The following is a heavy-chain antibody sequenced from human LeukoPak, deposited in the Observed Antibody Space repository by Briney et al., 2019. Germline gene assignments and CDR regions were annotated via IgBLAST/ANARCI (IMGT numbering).Heavy chain of an antibody. Sequence: PSETLSLTCTVSGGSISIGSYYWSWIRQPAGKGLEWIGRIYTSGSTNYNPSLKSRVTISVDTSKNQFSLKLSSVTAADTAVYYCARAFIAVARDAFDIWGQGTMVTVSS. CDR2: IYTSGST. J-gene: IGHJ3*02. CDR3: ARAFIAVARDAFDI. D-gene: IGHD6-19*01. V-gene: IGHV4-61*02. CDR1: GGSISIGSYY.